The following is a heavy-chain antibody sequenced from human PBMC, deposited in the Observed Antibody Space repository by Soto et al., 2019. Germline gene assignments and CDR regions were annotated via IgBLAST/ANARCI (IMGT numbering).Heavy chain of an antibody. Sequence: PGGSLRLSCAASGFTFSNYAMSWVRQAPGKGLEWVSAISGSGGTTYAASVRGRFTISKDNSKNTVYLQLNSLRAEDTAVYSCAKALGDSSGWYAWGAFDIWGQGTMVTVSS. V-gene: IGHV3-23*01. J-gene: IGHJ3*02. D-gene: IGHD6-19*01. CDR1: GFTFSNYA. CDR2: ISGSGGTT. CDR3: AKALGDSSGWYAWGAFDI.